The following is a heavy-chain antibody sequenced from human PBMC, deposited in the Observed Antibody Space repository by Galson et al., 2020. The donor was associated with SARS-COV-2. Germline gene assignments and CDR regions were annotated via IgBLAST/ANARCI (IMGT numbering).Heavy chain of an antibody. Sequence: ETSANLSLTCTVSGGSISSGGYYWSWIRQHPRKGLEWIGYTYYSGSTYYNTSLKSRVTISVDTSKNQFSQKLSSVTAADTAVYYCARVRTTMIVVVITSDAFDIWGQGTMVTVSS. D-gene: IGHD3-22*01. V-gene: IGHV4-31*03. CDR1: GGSISSGGYY. CDR3: ARVRTTMIVVVITSDAFDI. CDR2: TYYSGST. J-gene: IGHJ3*02.